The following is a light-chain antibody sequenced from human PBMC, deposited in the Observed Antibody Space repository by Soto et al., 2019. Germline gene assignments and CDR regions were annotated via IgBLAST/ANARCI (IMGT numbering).Light chain of an antibody. CDR3: CSYAGSSTFDVV. CDR2: EGS. Sequence: QSDLTQPASVSGSPGQSITISCTGTSSDVGSYNLVSWYQQHPGKAPKLMIYEGSKRPSGVSNRFSGSKSGNTASLTISGLQVEDEADYYCCSYAGSSTFDVVFGRGTKLTVL. V-gene: IGLV2-23*03. CDR1: SSDVGSYNL. J-gene: IGLJ2*01.